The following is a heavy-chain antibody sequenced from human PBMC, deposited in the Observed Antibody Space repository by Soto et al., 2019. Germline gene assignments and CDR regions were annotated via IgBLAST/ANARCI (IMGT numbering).Heavy chain of an antibody. D-gene: IGHD6-19*01. V-gene: IGHV3-74*01. J-gene: IGHJ2*01. CDR2: LNSDGSTT. CDR3: ARGRSGWYWYFDL. CDR1: GFTSSNYW. Sequence: EVQLVESGGGLVQPGGSLRLSCAASGFTSSNYWMHWVRQAPGKGLVWVSRLNSDGSTTSYADSVKGRFTISRDNAKNTLDLQMNSLRAEDTAVYYCARGRSGWYWYFDLCGRGTLVTVSS.